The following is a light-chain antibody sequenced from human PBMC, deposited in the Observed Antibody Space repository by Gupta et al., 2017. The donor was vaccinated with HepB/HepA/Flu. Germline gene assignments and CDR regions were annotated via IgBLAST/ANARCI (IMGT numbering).Light chain of an antibody. CDR2: EVS. CDR3: CSYAGSSTFVV. V-gene: IGLV2-23*02. Sequence: ISCTGTSSDVGSYNLVSWYQQHPGKAPKLMIYEVSKRPSGVSNRFSGSKSGNTASLTISGLQAEDEADYYCCSYAGSSTFVVFGGGTKLTVL. J-gene: IGLJ2*01. CDR1: SSDVGSYNL.